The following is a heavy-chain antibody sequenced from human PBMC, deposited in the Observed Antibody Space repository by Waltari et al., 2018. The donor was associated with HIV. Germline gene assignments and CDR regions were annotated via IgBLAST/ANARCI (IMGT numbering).Heavy chain of an antibody. D-gene: IGHD6-19*01. Sequence: EVQLVESGGGLVQPGGSLRISCAASGFTFSSYEMNGVRQAPGKGLEWISYIKRSDNIKYYIDSVKGRFTVSSDNAKNSLDLQMNSLRAEDTAVYFCARNPSIAVAVWDYYYGMDVWGQGTTVTVSS. CDR1: GFTFSSYE. CDR3: ARNPSIAVAVWDYYYGMDV. V-gene: IGHV3-48*03. J-gene: IGHJ6*02. CDR2: IKRSDNIK.